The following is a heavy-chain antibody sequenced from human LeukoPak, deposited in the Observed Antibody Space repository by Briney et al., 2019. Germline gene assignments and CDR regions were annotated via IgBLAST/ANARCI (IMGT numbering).Heavy chain of an antibody. CDR2: MYTSGST. D-gene: IGHD4-17*01. CDR1: GESFSGEY. V-gene: IGHV4-59*10. CDR3: ASTTVTRRYWYFDL. J-gene: IGHJ2*01. Sequence: SETLSFTCAVYGESFSGEYWSWIRQPAGKGLEWIGRMYTSGSTNYNPSLKSRVTMSVDTSKNQLSLKLSSVTAADTAVYYCASTTVTRRYWYFDLWGRGTLVTVSS.